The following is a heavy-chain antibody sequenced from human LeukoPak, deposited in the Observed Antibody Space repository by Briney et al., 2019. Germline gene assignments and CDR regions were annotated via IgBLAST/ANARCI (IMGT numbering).Heavy chain of an antibody. Sequence: GGSLRLSCAASEFTFSDYYMSWIRQAPGKGLEWGSYISSSGSTIYYADSAKGRFTIPRDNAKNSLYLQMNSLRAEDTAVYYCAREPVVLITTDAFDIWGQGTMVTVSS. D-gene: IGHD3-22*01. CDR3: AREPVVLITTDAFDI. CDR1: EFTFSDYY. V-gene: IGHV3-11*04. CDR2: ISSSGSTI. J-gene: IGHJ3*02.